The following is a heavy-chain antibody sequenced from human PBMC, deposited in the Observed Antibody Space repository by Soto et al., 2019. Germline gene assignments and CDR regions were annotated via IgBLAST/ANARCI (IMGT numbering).Heavy chain of an antibody. D-gene: IGHD6-19*01. CDR2: ISGYNGNT. V-gene: IGHV1-18*01. J-gene: IGHJ6*02. Sequence: QVQLVQSGAEVKKPGASVTVSCKTSGYTFSNYGINWVRQAPGQGLEWMGWISGYNGNTNYAQTLQGRVTMTTDTSTGTVSMALRSLKSDDTAIYYCSRFIMVGGWFDPNYYHGMDVWGQGTTVTVSS. CDR1: GYTFSNYG. CDR3: SRFIMVGGWFDPNYYHGMDV.